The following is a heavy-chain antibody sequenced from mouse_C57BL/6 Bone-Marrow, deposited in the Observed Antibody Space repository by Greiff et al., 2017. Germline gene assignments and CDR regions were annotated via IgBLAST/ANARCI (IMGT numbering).Heavy chain of an antibody. V-gene: IGHV5-6*02. D-gene: IGHD3-2*02. Sequence: DVKLVESGGDLVKPGGSLKLSCAASGFTFSSYGMSWVRQTPDKRLEWVATISSGGSYTYSPDSVKGRFTISSDNAKNTLYLHMSSLKSVDTAMYYCARLYSSGYFDYWGQGTTLTVSS. CDR3: ARLYSSGYFDY. J-gene: IGHJ2*01. CDR2: ISSGGSYT. CDR1: GFTFSSYG.